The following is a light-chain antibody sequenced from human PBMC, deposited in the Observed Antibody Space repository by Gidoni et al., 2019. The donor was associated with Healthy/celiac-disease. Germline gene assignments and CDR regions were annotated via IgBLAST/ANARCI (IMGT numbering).Light chain of an antibody. CDR3: MQALQTPLT. J-gene: IGKJ4*01. CDR2: LGS. Sequence: DIVLTQSPLSLPVTPGEPASISCRSSQSLLHSNGYNYLDWYLQKPGQSPQLLIYLGSNRASGVPDRFSGSGSGTDFTLKINRVEAEDVGVYYCMQALQTPLTFXGXTKVEIK. CDR1: QSLLHSNGYNY. V-gene: IGKV2-28*01.